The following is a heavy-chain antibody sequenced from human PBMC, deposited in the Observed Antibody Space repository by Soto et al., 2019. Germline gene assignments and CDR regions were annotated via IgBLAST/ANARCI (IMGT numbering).Heavy chain of an antibody. J-gene: IGHJ4*02. Sequence: EVQLVESGGGLVQPGGPLRLSCVASGFTFSDYNMNLVRQAPGKGLDWVSFISGRSNTIYYADSVKCRFTISRDNAKNTLYLLMNSLPAEDTAVYYCAREGDVSGFISVFWGQGTLVSVSS. CDR2: ISGRSNTI. CDR3: AREGDVSGFISVF. D-gene: IGHD3-22*01. V-gene: IGHV3-48*01. CDR1: GFTFSDYN.